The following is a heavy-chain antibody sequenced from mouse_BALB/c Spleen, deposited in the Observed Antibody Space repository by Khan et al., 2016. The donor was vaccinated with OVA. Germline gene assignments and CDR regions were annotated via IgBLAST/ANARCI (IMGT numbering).Heavy chain of an antibody. Sequence: QVQLKQSGAELARPGASVKMSCKASGYTFTSYSMHWIKQRPGQGLEWIGNIIPSNGYTNHNPKFRDKTTLTAETSSSTAYMQLSSLTSEDSAVYYCASDFQYHGSRGALDYWGQGTSVTVSS. D-gene: IGHD1-1*01. CDR2: IIPSNGYT. CDR3: ASDFQYHGSRGALDY. CDR1: GYTFTSYS. J-gene: IGHJ4*01. V-gene: IGHV1-4*01.